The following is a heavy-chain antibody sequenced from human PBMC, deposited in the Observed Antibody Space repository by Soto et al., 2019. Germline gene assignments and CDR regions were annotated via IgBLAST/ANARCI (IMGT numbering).Heavy chain of an antibody. J-gene: IGHJ4*02. V-gene: IGHV3-23*01. CDR2: ISGSGGNT. CDR3: ATRGYCSSTSC. D-gene: IGHD2-2*01. Sequence: EVQLLESGGGLVQPGGSLRLSCAASGFTFSSYSMTWVRQAPGKGLEWVSAISGSGGNTYYADSVKGRFTISRDNSKNTLYLQMNSLRAEDTAVYYCATRGYCSSTSCWGQGTLVTVSS. CDR1: GFTFSSYS.